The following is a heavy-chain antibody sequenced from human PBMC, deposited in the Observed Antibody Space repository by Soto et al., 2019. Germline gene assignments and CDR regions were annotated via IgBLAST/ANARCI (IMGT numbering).Heavy chain of an antibody. CDR3: ARDRGTHWNPPEFDY. CDR1: GFTFSDYY. D-gene: IGHD1-1*01. Sequence: QVQLVESGGGLVKPGGSLRLSCAASGFTFSDYYMSWIRQAPGKGLEWVSYISSSSSYTNYADSVKGRFTISRDNAKNSLYLHMNSLRAEDTAVYYCARDRGTHWNPPEFDYWGQGTLVTVSS. V-gene: IGHV3-11*06. J-gene: IGHJ4*02. CDR2: ISSSSSYT.